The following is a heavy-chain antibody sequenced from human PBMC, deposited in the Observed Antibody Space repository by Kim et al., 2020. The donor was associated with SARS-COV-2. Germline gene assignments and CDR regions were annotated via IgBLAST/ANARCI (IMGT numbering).Heavy chain of an antibody. CDR3: AVTQRDYDILTGYFPY. J-gene: IGHJ4*02. D-gene: IGHD3-9*01. Sequence: GGSLRLSCAASGFTFSSYAMHWVRQAPGKGLEWVAVISYDGSNKYYADSVKGRFTISRDNSKNTLYLQMNSLRAEDTAVYYCAVTQRDYDILTGYFPYWGQGTLVTVSS. CDR2: ISYDGSNK. V-gene: IGHV3-30*04. CDR1: GFTFSSYA.